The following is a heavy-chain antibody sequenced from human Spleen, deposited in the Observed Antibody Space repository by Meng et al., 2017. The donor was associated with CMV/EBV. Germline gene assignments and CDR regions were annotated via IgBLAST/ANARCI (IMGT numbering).Heavy chain of an antibody. CDR1: GYTFTSYG. D-gene: IGHD2-2*01. CDR3: ARGYCSSTSCYSNWFDP. Sequence: ASVKVSCKASGYTFTSYGINWVRQAPGQGLEWMGWISAYNGNTNYAQKLQGRVTMTTDTSTSTAYMELRNLRSDDTAVYYCARGYCSSTSCYSNWFDPWGQGTLVTVSS. V-gene: IGHV1-18*01. J-gene: IGHJ5*02. CDR2: ISAYNGNT.